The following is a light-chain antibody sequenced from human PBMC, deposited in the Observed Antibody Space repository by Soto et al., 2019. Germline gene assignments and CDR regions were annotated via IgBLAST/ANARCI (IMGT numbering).Light chain of an antibody. CDR1: SPNIGAGSD. Sequence: QSVLTQPPSVSGAPGQRVTISCTGSSPNIGAGSDVHWSQKRPGTAPKLLIYGNKNRPSGVPDRFSGSKSGTSASLAITGLQAEDEADYYCQSYDSSLSVSYVFGTGTKVTVL. J-gene: IGLJ1*01. CDR3: QSYDSSLSVSYV. V-gene: IGLV1-40*01. CDR2: GNK.